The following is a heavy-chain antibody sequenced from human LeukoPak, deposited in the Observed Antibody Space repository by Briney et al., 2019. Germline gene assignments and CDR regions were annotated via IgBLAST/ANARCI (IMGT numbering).Heavy chain of an antibody. D-gene: IGHD3-22*01. J-gene: IGHJ4*02. CDR3: SRSAYYDGSGNYYDY. CDR2: MSNDGSNK. CDR1: GFTFSSYG. Sequence: TGGSLRLSCAASGFTFSSYGMHWVRQAPGKGLEWVAVMSNDGSNKYYADSVKGRFTISRDNAKNTLYLQMNGLRAEDTAVYYCSRSAYYDGSGNYYDYWGQGTLVTVSS. V-gene: IGHV3-30*03.